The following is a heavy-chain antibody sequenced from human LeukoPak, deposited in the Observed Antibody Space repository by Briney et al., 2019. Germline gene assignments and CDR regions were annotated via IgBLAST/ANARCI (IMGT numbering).Heavy chain of an antibody. CDR1: GYSISSGYY. V-gene: IGHV4-38-2*02. D-gene: IGHD3-10*01. CDR3: ARDSYGSGSYYKARWFDP. J-gene: IGHJ5*02. Sequence: SETLSLTCTVSGYSISSGYYWGWIRQPPGKGLEWIGSIYHSGSTYYNPSLKSRVTISVDTSKNQFSLKLSSVTAADTAVYYCARDSYGSGSYYKARWFDPWGQGTLVTVSS. CDR2: IYHSGST.